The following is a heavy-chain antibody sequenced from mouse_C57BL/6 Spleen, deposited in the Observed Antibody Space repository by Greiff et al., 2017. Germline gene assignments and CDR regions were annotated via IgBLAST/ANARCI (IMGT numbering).Heavy chain of an antibody. CDR1: GYTFTSYG. CDR3: AREYYGSSYWYFDV. CDR2: IYPRSGNT. V-gene: IGHV1-81*01. Sequence: QVQLQQSGAELARPGASVTLSCKASGYTFTSYGISWVKQRTGQGLEWIGEIYPRSGNTSYNEKFKGKATLTADKSSSTAYRELRSLTSEDSAVYFCAREYYGSSYWYFDVWGTGTTVTVSS. J-gene: IGHJ1*03. D-gene: IGHD1-1*01.